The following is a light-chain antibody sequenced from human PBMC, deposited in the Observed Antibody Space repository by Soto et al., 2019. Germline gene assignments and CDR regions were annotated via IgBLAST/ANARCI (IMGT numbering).Light chain of an antibody. V-gene: IGLV1-47*01. J-gene: IGLJ2*01. Sequence: QSVLTQPPSASGTPGQRVTISCSGSSSNIGSNYVYWYQQLPGTAPKLLIYRSNQRPSRVPDRFSGSQSGTSASLAISGLRSEHEADYHCAAWDDSLRGPVFGGGTKLTVL. CDR3: AAWDDSLRGPV. CDR2: RSN. CDR1: SSNIGSNY.